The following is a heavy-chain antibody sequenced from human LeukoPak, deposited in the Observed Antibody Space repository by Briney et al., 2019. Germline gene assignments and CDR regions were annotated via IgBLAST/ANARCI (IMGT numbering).Heavy chain of an antibody. Sequence: GGSLRLSCAASGFTFSDYYMSWIRQAPGKGLEWVSYISSSSSTIYYADSVKGRFTISRDNAKNSLYLQMNSLRDEDTAVYYCARDGSSGWPNDAFDIWGQGTMVTVSS. V-gene: IGHV3-11*04. CDR1: GFTFSDYY. J-gene: IGHJ3*02. CDR3: ARDGSSGWPNDAFDI. D-gene: IGHD6-19*01. CDR2: ISSSSSTI.